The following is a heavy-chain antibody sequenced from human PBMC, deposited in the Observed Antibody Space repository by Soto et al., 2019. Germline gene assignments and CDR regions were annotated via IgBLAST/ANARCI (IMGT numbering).Heavy chain of an antibody. CDR3: ARAGRPYFDS. CDR1: GDSVSSNSAA. Sequence: QVQLQQSGPGLVKPSQTLSLTCVISGDSVSSNSAAWNWIRQSPSRGLEWLGRTYFRSRWYNDYPVYVKSRLSIRPDTYKNQVSLHLNSVTPEDTAVYYCARAGRPYFDSWGQGTLVTVTS. D-gene: IGHD6-6*01. J-gene: IGHJ4*02. CDR2: TYFRSRWYN. V-gene: IGHV6-1*01.